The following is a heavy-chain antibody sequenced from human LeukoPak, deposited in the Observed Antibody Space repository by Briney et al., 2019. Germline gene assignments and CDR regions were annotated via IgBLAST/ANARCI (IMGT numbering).Heavy chain of an antibody. CDR1: GFPFASRA. CDR3: AKDQWLAPFDY. CDR2: ISGSGGST. Sequence: PGGSLRLSCAASGFPFASRALTWVRQAPGKGLEWVSAISGSGGSTYYADSVKGRFTISRDNSKNTLYLQMNSLRAEDTAVYYCAKDQWLAPFDYWGQGTLVTVSS. D-gene: IGHD6-19*01. V-gene: IGHV3-23*01. J-gene: IGHJ4*02.